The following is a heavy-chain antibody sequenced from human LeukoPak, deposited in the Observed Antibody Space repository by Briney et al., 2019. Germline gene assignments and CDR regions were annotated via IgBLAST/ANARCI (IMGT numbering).Heavy chain of an antibody. V-gene: IGHV3-66*01. Sequence: GGSLRLSCAASGFTVSSNYMSWVRQAPGKGLERVSVIYSDGTTYYAASVKGRFTISRDISKNTLCLQMNSLRVEDTAMYYCARDFLDWGTRTGAFDIWGQGTMVTVSS. D-gene: IGHD1-1*01. J-gene: IGHJ3*02. CDR3: ARDFLDWGTRTGAFDI. CDR1: GFTVSSNY. CDR2: IYSDGTT.